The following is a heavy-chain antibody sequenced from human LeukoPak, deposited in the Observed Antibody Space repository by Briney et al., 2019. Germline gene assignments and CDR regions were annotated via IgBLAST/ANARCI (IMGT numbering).Heavy chain of an antibody. J-gene: IGHJ5*02. V-gene: IGHV4-61*02. D-gene: IGHD3-16*01. Sequence: ASQTLSFTCTVSGGSISSGSYYWSWIRQPAGKGLEWIGRIYTSGSTNYNPSLKSRVTISVDTSKNQFSLKLSSVTAADTAVYYCARYDYVWGSGWFDPWGQGTLVTVSS. CDR3: ARYDYVWGSGWFDP. CDR1: GGSISSGSYY. CDR2: IYTSGST.